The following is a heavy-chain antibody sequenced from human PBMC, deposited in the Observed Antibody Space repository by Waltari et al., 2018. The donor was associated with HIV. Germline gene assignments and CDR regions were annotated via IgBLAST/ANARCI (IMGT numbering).Heavy chain of an antibody. V-gene: IGHV3-53*01. CDR3: ARMKRSYGSGQARYFYFGMDV. Sequence: EVQLVESGGGLVQQGGSLRLSCAASGFSVSDIYMIWVRLAPGKGLQWVSVLYNEGRTQYIDSVKGRLTIFRDNSKNALYLQMNSLRVDDTAVYYCARMKRSYGSGQARYFYFGMDVWGQGTTVIVSS. D-gene: IGHD3-10*01. J-gene: IGHJ6*02. CDR1: GFSVSDIY. CDR2: LYNEGRT.